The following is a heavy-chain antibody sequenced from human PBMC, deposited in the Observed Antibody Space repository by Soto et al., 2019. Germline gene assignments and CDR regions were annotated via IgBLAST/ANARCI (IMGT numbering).Heavy chain of an antibody. CDR1: GFTFSSYG. V-gene: IGHV3-30*18. J-gene: IGHJ5*02. CDR3: AKVTAISSLA. Sequence: GGSLRLSCAASGFTFSSYGMHWVRQAPGKGLEWVAVISYDGSSKYYADSVKGRFTISRDNSKNTLYLQMNSLRAEDTAVYYCAKVTAISSLAWGQGTLVTVSS. CDR2: ISYDGSSK. D-gene: IGHD2-21*01.